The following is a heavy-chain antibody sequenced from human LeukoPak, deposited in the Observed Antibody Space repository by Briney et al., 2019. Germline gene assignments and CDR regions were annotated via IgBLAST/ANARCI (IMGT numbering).Heavy chain of an antibody. D-gene: IGHD6-25*01. J-gene: IGHJ5*02. Sequence: SETLSLTCAVSGGSISSDYFWIWIRQHPGKGLEWIGYIHYSGSTYSNPPLKSRVNMSVDTSKNQFSLKLRSVTDADTAVYYCARDANPIAAATYNWFDPWGQGTLVIVSS. CDR3: ARDANPIAAATYNWFDP. V-gene: IGHV4-31*11. CDR1: GGSISSDYF. CDR2: IHYSGST.